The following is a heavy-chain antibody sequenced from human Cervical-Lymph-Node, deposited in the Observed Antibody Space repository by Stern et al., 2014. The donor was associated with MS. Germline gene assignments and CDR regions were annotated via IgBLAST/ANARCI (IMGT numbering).Heavy chain of an antibody. J-gene: IGHJ5*02. CDR1: GGSISSSNW. CDR2: IYHSGST. V-gene: IGHV4-4*02. CDR3: ARGFDGMVRGVTS. Sequence: QVQLQESGPGLVKPSGTLSLTCAVSGGSISSSNWRSWVRQPPGKGLEWSGEIYHSGSTNYTPSLKRRVTISRDKSKNPFSLKLSSVTAADTAVYYCARGFDGMVRGVTSWGQGTLVTVSS. D-gene: IGHD3-10*01.